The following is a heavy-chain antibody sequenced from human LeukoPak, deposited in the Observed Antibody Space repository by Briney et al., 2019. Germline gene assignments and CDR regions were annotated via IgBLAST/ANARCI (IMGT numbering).Heavy chain of an antibody. CDR3: ASTLQYYYDSSGYPDGFDI. Sequence: ASVKVSCKASGYTFTGYYMHWVRQAPGQGLGWMGWINPNSGGTNYAQKFQGRVTMTRDTSISTAYMELSRLRSDDTAVYYCASTLQYYYDSSGYPDGFDIWGQGTMVTVSS. D-gene: IGHD3-22*01. V-gene: IGHV1-2*02. CDR1: GYTFTGYY. J-gene: IGHJ3*02. CDR2: INPNSGGT.